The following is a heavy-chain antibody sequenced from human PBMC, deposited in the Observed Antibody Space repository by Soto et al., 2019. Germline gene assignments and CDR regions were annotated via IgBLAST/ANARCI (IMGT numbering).Heavy chain of an antibody. CDR2: IWYDGSNK. D-gene: IGHD6-6*01. V-gene: IGHV3-33*01. J-gene: IGHJ4*02. Sequence: PGGSLRLSCAASGFTFSSYGMHWVRQAPGKGLEWVAVIWYDGSNKYYADSVKGRFTISRDNSKNTLYLQMNSLRAEDTAVYYCARDLYSSSSGWQRVDYWGQGTLVTVSS. CDR3: ARDLYSSSSGWQRVDY. CDR1: GFTFSSYG.